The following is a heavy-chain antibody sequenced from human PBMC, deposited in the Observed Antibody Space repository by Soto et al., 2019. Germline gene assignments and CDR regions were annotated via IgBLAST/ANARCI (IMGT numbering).Heavy chain of an antibody. CDR3: ARANRPITMTYLNWFHP. J-gene: IGHJ5*02. Sequence: SETLSLTCAVSGGSISSGADCWSWIRQPPGKGLEWVGYIYHSGSTYYNPSLKSRVTISVDRSKNRFSLNLNSVTAADTAVYYCARANRPITMTYLNWFHPWGQGTPVTVFS. CDR1: GGSISSGADC. CDR2: IYHSGST. V-gene: IGHV4-30-2*01. D-gene: IGHD3-22*01.